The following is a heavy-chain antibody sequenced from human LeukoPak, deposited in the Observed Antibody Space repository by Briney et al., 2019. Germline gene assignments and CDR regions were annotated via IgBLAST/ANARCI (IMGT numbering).Heavy chain of an antibody. D-gene: IGHD1-26*01. V-gene: IGHV3-15*01. CDR1: GFTFSSYS. J-gene: IGHJ4*02. Sequence: GGSLRLSCAASGFTFSSYSMNWVRQAPGKGLEWVGHIKRKADGGTTDFSAPVKGRFTILRDDSENTLFLQMNSLKIEDTAVYYCTKGAPGGSYFDYWGQGTLVTVSS. CDR3: TKGAPGGSYFDY. CDR2: IKRKADGGTT.